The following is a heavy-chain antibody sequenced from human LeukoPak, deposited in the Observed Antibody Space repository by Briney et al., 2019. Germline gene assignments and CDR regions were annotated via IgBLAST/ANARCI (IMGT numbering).Heavy chain of an antibody. V-gene: IGHV3-7*03. CDR1: GITFSNSW. CDR2: IKEDGSEK. J-gene: IGHJ4*02. Sequence: GGSLRLSCAASGITFSNSWMCWVRQAPGKGLEWVANIKEDGSEKYYVNSVKCRFTMSRDNAKNSLYLQMNSLRAEDTAIYFCGKTTNGYSSGQKPAWPVDYWGQGTLVTVSS. D-gene: IGHD6-19*01. CDR3: GKTTNGYSSGQKPAWPVDY.